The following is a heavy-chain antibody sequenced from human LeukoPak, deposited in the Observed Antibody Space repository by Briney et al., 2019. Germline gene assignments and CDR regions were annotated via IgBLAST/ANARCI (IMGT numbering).Heavy chain of an antibody. Sequence: PSETLSLTCTVSGGSISSYYWSWIRQPAGKGLEWIGRIYTSGSTNYNPSLKSRVTMSVDTSKNQFSLKLSSVTAADTAVYYCARDTQLWRAGWFDPWGQGTLVTVSS. J-gene: IGHJ5*02. V-gene: IGHV4-4*07. CDR2: IYTSGST. D-gene: IGHD5-18*01. CDR3: ARDTQLWRAGWFDP. CDR1: GGSISSYY.